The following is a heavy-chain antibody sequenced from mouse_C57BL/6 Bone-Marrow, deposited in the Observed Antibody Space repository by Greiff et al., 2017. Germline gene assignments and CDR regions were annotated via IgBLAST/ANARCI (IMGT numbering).Heavy chain of an antibody. D-gene: IGHD2-5*01. V-gene: IGHV3-6*01. Sequence: EVQLQQSGPGLVKPSQSLSLTCSVTGYSITSGYYWNWIRQFPGNKLEWMGYISYDGSNNYNPSLKNRISITRDTSKNQFFLKLNSVTTEDTATYYCAGSYYSNYYAMDYWGQGTSVTVSS. CDR1: GYSITSGYY. CDR2: ISYDGSN. J-gene: IGHJ4*01. CDR3: AGSYYSNYYAMDY.